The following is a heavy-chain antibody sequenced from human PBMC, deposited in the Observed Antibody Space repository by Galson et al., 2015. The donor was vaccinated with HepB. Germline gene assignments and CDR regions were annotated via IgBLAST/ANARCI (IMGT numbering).Heavy chain of an antibody. V-gene: IGHV3-21*01. CDR2: ASSSSNYI. CDR1: GFTFSSYS. D-gene: IGHD3-22*01. J-gene: IGHJ4*02. CDR3: ARFDDSSGYGNDY. Sequence: SLRLSCAASGFTFSSYSMNWVRQAPGKGLEWVSLASSSSNYIYYADSVKGRFTISRDNAKNSLYLQMNSLRAEDTAVYYCARFDDSSGYGNDYWGQGTLVTVSS.